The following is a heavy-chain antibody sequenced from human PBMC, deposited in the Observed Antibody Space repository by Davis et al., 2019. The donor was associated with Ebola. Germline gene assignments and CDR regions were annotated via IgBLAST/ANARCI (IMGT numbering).Heavy chain of an antibody. CDR2: ISSSSSYT. J-gene: IGHJ4*02. V-gene: IGHV3-21*01. Sequence: GESLKISCAASGFTFSSYSMNWVRQAPGKGLEWVSSISSSSSYTNYADSVKGRFTISRDNAKNSLYLQMNSLRAEDTAVYYCARGLSSTSFDYWGQGTLVTVSS. D-gene: IGHD2-2*01. CDR1: GFTFSSYS. CDR3: ARGLSSTSFDY.